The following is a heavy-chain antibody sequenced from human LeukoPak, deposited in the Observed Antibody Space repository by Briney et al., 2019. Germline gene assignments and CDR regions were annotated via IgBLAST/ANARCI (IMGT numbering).Heavy chain of an antibody. CDR3: AKDGGYYYDSSGYPRGGAFDI. D-gene: IGHD3-22*01. V-gene: IGHV3-23*01. CDR2: ISGSGGST. Sequence: GGSLRLSCAASGFTFSSYAMNWVRQAPGKGLEWVSAISGSGGSTYYADSVKGRFTISRDNSKNTLYLQMNSLRAEDTAVYYCAKDGGYYYDSSGYPRGGAFDIWGQGTMVTVSS. CDR1: GFTFSSYA. J-gene: IGHJ3*02.